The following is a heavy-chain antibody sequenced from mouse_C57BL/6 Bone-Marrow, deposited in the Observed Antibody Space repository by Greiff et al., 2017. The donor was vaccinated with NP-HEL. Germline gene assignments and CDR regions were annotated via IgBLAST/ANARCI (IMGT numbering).Heavy chain of an antibody. J-gene: IGHJ4*01. V-gene: IGHV1-26*01. Sequence: EVQLQQSGPELVKPGASVKISCKASGYTFTDYYMHWVKQSHGKSLEWIGDINPNNGGTSYNQKFKGKATLTVDKSSSTAYMELRSLTSEDSAVYSFLCAMDYWGQGTSVTVSS. CDR2: INPNNGGT. CDR3: LCAMDY. CDR1: GYTFTDYY. D-gene: IGHD6-1*01.